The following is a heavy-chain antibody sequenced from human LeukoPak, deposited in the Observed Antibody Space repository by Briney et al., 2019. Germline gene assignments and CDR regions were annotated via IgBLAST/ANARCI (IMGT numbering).Heavy chain of an antibody. CDR3: ARVEYDFWSGLDPRGAPDY. CDR2: IKQDGSEK. J-gene: IGHJ4*02. V-gene: IGHV3-7*01. CDR1: GFTFSSYW. Sequence: GGSLILSCAASGFTFSSYWMSWVRQAPGKGLEWVANIKQDGSEKYYVDSVKGRFTISRDNAKNSLYLQMNSLRAEDTAVYYCARVEYDFWSGLDPRGAPDYWGQGTLVTVSS. D-gene: IGHD3-3*01.